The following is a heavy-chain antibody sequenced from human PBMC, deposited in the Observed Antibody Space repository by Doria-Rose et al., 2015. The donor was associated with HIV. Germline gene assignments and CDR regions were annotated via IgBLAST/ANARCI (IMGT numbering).Heavy chain of an antibody. CDR3: ARGLLRGGWNDVDYYYGMNV. Sequence: QVQLQQWGAGLVKPSETLSLTCAVFGGSFSGYYWSWIRQPPVKGLELIVGINHSGSTHYKTSLKSRVIISLDTSKNLFSLKLSSVTAADTAVYYCARGLLRGGWNDVDYYYGMNVWGQGTTVTVSS. CDR2: INHSGST. V-gene: IGHV4-34*01. J-gene: IGHJ6*02. CDR1: GGSFSGYY. D-gene: IGHD1-1*01.